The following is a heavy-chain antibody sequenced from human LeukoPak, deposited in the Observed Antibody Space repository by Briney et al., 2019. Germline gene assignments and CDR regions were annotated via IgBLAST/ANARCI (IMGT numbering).Heavy chain of an antibody. CDR2: ISGSGGST. CDR1: GCTFSSYA. V-gene: IGHV3-23*01. J-gene: IGHJ4*02. D-gene: IGHD4-11*01. Sequence: PGGSLRLSCAASGCTFSSYAMSWVRQAPGKGLEWVSAISGSGGSTYYADSVKGRFTISRDNSKNTLYLQINSLRAEDTAVYYCAKGGGDYSKGIDYWGQGTLVTVSS. CDR3: AKGGGDYSKGIDY.